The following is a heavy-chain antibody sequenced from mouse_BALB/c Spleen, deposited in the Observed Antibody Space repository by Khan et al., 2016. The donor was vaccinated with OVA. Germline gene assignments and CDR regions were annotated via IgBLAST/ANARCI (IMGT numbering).Heavy chain of an antibody. CDR3: ARPPYFSYTLDY. J-gene: IGHJ4*01. CDR2: INTYTGEP. V-gene: IGHV9-3-1*01. D-gene: IGHD2-10*01. CDR1: GYTFTNYG. Sequence: QIQLVQSGPELKKPGETVKISCKASGYTFTNYGMNWVKQSPGKALKWMGWINTYTGEPTYADDFKGRFAFSLETSATTAYLQINNLKNEDTDTYCCARPPYFSYTLDYWGQGTSVTVSS.